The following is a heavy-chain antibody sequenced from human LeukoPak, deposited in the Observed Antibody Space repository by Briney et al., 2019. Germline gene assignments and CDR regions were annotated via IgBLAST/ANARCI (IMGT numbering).Heavy chain of an antibody. CDR2: TKPDGSAD. CDR3: ARDGGLNTIFDY. CDR1: GVTFRNYW. D-gene: IGHD2-15*01. J-gene: IGHJ4*02. Sequence: GGSLRLSCAASGVTFRNYWMGWVRQAPGKGLEWVANTKPDGSADYYADSVRGGFTTSRDNANNFLYLQMNRLRAEDTAVYCARDGGLNTIFDYWGQGTLVTVSS. V-gene: IGHV3-7*01.